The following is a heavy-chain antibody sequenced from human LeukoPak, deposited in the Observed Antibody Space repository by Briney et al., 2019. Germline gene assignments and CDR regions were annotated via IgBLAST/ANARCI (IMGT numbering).Heavy chain of an antibody. V-gene: IGHV4-34*01. J-gene: IGHJ4*02. CDR2: IDHSGST. CDR3: ARGWWVRGVMLDY. CDR1: GGSFSGYF. Sequence: PSETLSLTCAVYGGSFSGYFWSWIRRPPGKGLEWIGEIDHSGSTNYNPSLRSRVTISVDTSKNQFSLKLSSVTAADTAVYYCARGWWVRGVMLDYWGQGTLATVSS. D-gene: IGHD3-10*01.